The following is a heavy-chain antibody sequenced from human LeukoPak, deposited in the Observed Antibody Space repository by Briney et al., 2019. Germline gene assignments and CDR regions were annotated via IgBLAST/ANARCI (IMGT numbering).Heavy chain of an antibody. CDR1: GGSISSYY. J-gene: IGHJ4*02. D-gene: IGHD3-10*01. V-gene: IGHV4-59*12. CDR2: IYYSGST. CDR3: ARDGPGGPIDY. Sequence: PSETLSLACTVSGGSISSYYWSWIRQPPGKGLEWIGYIYYSGSTNYYPSLKSRVTISVDTSKNQFSLKLSSVTAADTAVYYCARDGPGGPIDYWGQGTLVTVSS.